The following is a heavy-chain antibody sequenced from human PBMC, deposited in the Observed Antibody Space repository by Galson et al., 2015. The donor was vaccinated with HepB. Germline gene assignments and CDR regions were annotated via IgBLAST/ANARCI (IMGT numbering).Heavy chain of an antibody. J-gene: IGHJ4*01. CDR1: GFTFSSYT. Sequence: SLRLSCAASGFTFSSYTMNWVRQAPGKGLEWISYISTTSDNKFSADSVKGRFIISRDNAKNLLYLQMNSLRAEDTAVYYCTRIALSGSYWYFDYWGHGSLVTVSS. D-gene: IGHD1-26*01. CDR2: ISTTSDNK. V-gene: IGHV3-48*01. CDR3: TRIALSGSYWYFDY.